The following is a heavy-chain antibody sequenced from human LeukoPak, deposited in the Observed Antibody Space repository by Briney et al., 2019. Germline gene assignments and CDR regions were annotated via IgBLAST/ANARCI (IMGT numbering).Heavy chain of an antibody. CDR3: ARDRTGGELDY. J-gene: IGHJ4*02. CDR2: IIPILGIA. CDR1: GGTFSSYA. V-gene: IGHV1-69*04. Sequence: SVKVSCKASGGTFSSYAISWVRQAPGQGLEWVGRIIPILGIANYAQKFQGRVTITADKSTSTAYMELSSLRSEDTAVYYCARDRTGGELDYWGQGTLVTVSS. D-gene: IGHD3-16*01.